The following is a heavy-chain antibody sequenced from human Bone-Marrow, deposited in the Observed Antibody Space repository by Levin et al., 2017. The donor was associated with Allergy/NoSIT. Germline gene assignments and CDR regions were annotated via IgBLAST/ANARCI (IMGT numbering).Heavy chain of an antibody. V-gene: IGHV5-51*01. J-gene: IGHJ5*02. CDR1: GYSFTTNW. CDR2: IYPGDSDT. CDR3: ARRRGSSGRGGAGWFDP. Sequence: GESLKISCKASGYSFTTNWIGWVRQMPGKGLEWMGLIYPGDSDTRYSPSFQGQVTISADKSISTTYWQWSSLKASDTAMYYCARRRGSSGRGGAGWFDPWGQGTLVTVSS. D-gene: IGHD6-19*01.